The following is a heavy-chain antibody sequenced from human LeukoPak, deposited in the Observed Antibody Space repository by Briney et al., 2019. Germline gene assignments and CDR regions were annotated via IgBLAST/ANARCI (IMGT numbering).Heavy chain of an antibody. CDR2: IYYSGST. Sequence: SETLSLTCTVSGGSISSYYWSRIRQPPGKGLGWIGYIYYSGSTNYNPSLKSRVTISVDTSKNQFSLKLSSVTAADTAVYYCARVYSSGSDYWGQGTLVTVSS. CDR1: GGSISSYY. D-gene: IGHD6-19*01. J-gene: IGHJ4*02. CDR3: ARVYSSGSDY. V-gene: IGHV4-59*01.